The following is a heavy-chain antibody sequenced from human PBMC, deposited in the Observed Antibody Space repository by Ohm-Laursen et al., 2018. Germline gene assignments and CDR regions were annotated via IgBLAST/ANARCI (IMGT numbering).Heavy chain of an antibody. J-gene: IGHJ4*02. V-gene: IGHV3-23*01. CDR2: ISVSGSST. CDR3: ARDPIDNNGYNPDY. CDR1: GFTFSISG. Sequence: GSLRLSCAASGFTFSISGMTWVRQAPGKGLEWVSGISVSGSSTDYADSAKGRFTISRDNSKNTLYLQMNSLRAEDTAIYYCARDPIDNNGYNPDYWGQGTLVTVSS. D-gene: IGHD1-14*01.